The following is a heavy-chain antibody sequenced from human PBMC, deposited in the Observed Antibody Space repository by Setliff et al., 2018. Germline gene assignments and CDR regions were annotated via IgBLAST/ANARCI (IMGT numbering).Heavy chain of an antibody. CDR3: ARVGFEDDSSGSRIY. V-gene: IGHV4-4*02. D-gene: IGHD3-22*01. CDR2: IYHSGST. J-gene: IGHJ4*02. CDR1: GGSISSSNW. Sequence: SETLSLTCGVSGGSISSSNWWSWVRQPPGKGLEWIGEIYHSGSTNYNPSLKSRVTISVDKSKNQFSLKLSFVTAADTAVYYCARVGFEDDSSGSRIYWGQGTLVTVSS.